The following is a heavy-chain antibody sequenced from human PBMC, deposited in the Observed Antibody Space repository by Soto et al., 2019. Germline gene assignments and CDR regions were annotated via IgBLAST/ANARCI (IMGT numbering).Heavy chain of an antibody. D-gene: IGHD1-26*01. J-gene: IGHJ4*02. CDR1: GYSFTSLD. Sequence: ASVKVSCKASGYSFTSLDINWVRQTAGQGLEWMGWMQPSTGRTGYAQKFQGRVTMTRDTSINTAYMELTTLTSDDTAFYYCARGVSAGVDYWGQGTLVTAPQ. CDR2: MQPSTGRT. CDR3: ARGVSAGVDY. V-gene: IGHV1-8*01.